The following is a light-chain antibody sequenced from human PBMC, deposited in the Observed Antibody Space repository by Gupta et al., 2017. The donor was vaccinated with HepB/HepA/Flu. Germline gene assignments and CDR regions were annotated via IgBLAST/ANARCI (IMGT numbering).Light chain of an antibody. J-gene: IGLJ2*01. V-gene: IGLV2-14*03. Sequence: CTGTSSDVGGYNYVSWYQQHPGKAPKLMIYDVSNRPSGVSNRFSGSKSGNTASLTISGLQAEDEADYYCSSYTSSSTLVVFGGGTKLTGL. CDR3: SSYTSSSTLVV. CDR2: DVS. CDR1: SSDVGGYNY.